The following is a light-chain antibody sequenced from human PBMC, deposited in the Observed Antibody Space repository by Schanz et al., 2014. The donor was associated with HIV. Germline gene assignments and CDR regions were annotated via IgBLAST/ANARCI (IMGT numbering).Light chain of an antibody. CDR1: RSVNSN. CDR3: QQYSYSPRT. V-gene: IGKV3D-15*01. J-gene: IGKJ2*02. CDR2: GAS. Sequence: EIVMTQSPVTLSVSPGERVTLSCRASRSVNSNLAWYQQKPGQGPRLLIYGASTRATDIPDRFAGSGSGTDFTLTISRLEPEDFAVYYCQQYSYSPRTFGQGTKLEVK.